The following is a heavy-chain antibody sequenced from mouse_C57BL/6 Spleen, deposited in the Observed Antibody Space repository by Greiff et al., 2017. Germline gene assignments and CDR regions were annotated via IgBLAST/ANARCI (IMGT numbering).Heavy chain of an antibody. CDR2: IYPGSGST. CDR1: GYTFTSYW. V-gene: IGHV1-55*01. D-gene: IGHD3-2*02. CDR3: AREQDSSGYGDY. Sequence: VQLQQPGAELVKPGASVKMSCKASGYTFTSYWITWVKQRPGQGLEWIGDIYPGSGSTNYNEKFKSKATLTVDTSSSTAYMQLSSLTSEDSAVYYCAREQDSSGYGDYWGQGTTLTVSS. J-gene: IGHJ2*01.